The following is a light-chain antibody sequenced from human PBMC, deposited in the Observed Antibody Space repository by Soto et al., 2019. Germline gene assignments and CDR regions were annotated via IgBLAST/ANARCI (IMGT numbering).Light chain of an antibody. CDR2: DAY. CDR3: QQRSSWPLLS. Sequence: EIVLTQSPATLSLSPGERATLSCSASQSVSNYLAWFQQKPGQAPRLLIYDAYNRATGIPARFSGSGSGTDFTLTISRLEPEVFAVYYGQQRSSWPLLSFGGGTKVEI. V-gene: IGKV3-11*01. J-gene: IGKJ4*01. CDR1: QSVSNY.